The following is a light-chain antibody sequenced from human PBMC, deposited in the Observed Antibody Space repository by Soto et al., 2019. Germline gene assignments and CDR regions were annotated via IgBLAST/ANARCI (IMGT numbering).Light chain of an antibody. V-gene: IGKV3-20*01. Sequence: EIVLTQSPATLSVSPGEGATLSCRASQSVRSLLAWYQQKPGQAPRLLIYDASRRATGIPDRFSGSGSGTDFSLTISRLEPEDFAVYYCQQYDSSPRTFGQGTKVDIK. CDR1: QSVRSL. CDR3: QQYDSSPRT. J-gene: IGKJ1*01. CDR2: DAS.